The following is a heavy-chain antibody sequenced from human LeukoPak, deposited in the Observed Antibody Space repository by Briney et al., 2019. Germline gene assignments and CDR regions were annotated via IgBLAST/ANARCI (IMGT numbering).Heavy chain of an antibody. J-gene: IGHJ4*02. CDR1: GGSISSSSYY. Sequence: PSETLSLTCTVSGGSISSSSYYWGWIRQPPGKGLEWIGSIYYSGSTYYNPSLKSRVTISVDTSKNQFSLKLSSVTAADTAVYYCARAHCSSTSCPPGGYYFDSWGQGTLVTVSS. CDR3: ARAHCSSTSCPPGGYYFDS. V-gene: IGHV4-39*01. CDR2: IYYSGST. D-gene: IGHD2-2*01.